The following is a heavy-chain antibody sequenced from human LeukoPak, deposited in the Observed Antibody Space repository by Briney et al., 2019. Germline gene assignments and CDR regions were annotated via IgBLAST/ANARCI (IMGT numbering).Heavy chain of an antibody. J-gene: IGHJ4*02. CDR3: ARDLRVSYCGGDCYSFDY. CDR2: ISSSGSTM. V-gene: IGHV3-48*04. Sequence: GGSLRLSCVGSGFAFSIHSISWVRQAPGKGLEWVSYISSSGSTMYYADSVKGRFTISRDNAKNSLYLQMNRLRVEDTAVYYCARDLRVSYCGGDCYSFDYWGQGTLVTVSS. D-gene: IGHD2-21*02. CDR1: GFAFSIHS.